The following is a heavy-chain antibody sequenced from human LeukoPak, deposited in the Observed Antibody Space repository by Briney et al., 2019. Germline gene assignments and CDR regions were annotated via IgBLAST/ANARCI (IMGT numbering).Heavy chain of an antibody. D-gene: IGHD3-9*01. V-gene: IGHV4-34*01. Sequence: SETLSLTCAVYGGSFSGYYWSWIRRPPGKGLEWIGEINHSGSTNYNPSLKSRVTISVDTSKNQFSLKLSSVTAADTAVYYCARGEYDILTGYPYYYYYGMDVWGQGTTVTVSS. CDR1: GGSFSGYY. CDR3: ARGEYDILTGYPYYYYYGMDV. CDR2: INHSGST. J-gene: IGHJ6*02.